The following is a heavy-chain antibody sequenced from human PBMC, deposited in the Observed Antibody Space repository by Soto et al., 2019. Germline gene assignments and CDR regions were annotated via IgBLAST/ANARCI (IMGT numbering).Heavy chain of an antibody. Sequence: EVQLVESGGGLDQPGGSLRLSCAATGFTFSTYWMHWVRQGPGKGLVWVSRISTDGSSTTYAESVKGRFTISRNNAKTTLDLQMNSLRAEDTAVYYCARATGSNHPFDYWGQGSRVTVSS. J-gene: IGHJ4*02. CDR3: ARATGSNHPFDY. V-gene: IGHV3-74*01. D-gene: IGHD2-2*01. CDR1: GFTFSTYW. CDR2: ISTDGSST.